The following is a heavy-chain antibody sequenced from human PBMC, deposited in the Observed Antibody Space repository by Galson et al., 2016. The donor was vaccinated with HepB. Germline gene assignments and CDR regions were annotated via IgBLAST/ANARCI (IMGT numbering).Heavy chain of an antibody. CDR1: GFTFSSYE. J-gene: IGHJ3*02. D-gene: IGHD4-11*01. CDR3: ARDRGRGDSNSFDI. CDR2: ISGSGRSQ. Sequence: SLRLSCAVPGFTFSSYEMNWVRQAPGKGLEWVSFISGSGRSQYYADSVKGRFTISRDNAKNSLYLQMNSLRAEDTATYYCARDRGRGDSNSFDIWGQGTKVTVSS. V-gene: IGHV3-48*03.